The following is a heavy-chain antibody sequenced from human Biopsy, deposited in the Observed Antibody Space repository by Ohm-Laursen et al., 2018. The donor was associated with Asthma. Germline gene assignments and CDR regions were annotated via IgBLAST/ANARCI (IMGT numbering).Heavy chain of an antibody. J-gene: IGHJ5*02. CDR1: GYTFSNYA. CDR2: ISGYNGDT. V-gene: IGHV1-18*04. D-gene: IGHD2-15*01. CDR3: VRDKVVVVPGSKGPTDWFDP. Sequence: SVKVSCKASGYTFSNYAISWVRRAPGQGLEWMGWISGYNGDTKFAQNVKGRLSLTTDTSTSTAYMELRSLTSDDTAVYYCVRDKVVVVPGSKGPTDWFDPWGQGTLVTVSS.